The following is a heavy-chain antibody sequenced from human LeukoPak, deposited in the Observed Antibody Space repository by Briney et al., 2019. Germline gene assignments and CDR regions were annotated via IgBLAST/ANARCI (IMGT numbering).Heavy chain of an antibody. V-gene: IGHV3-11*03. CDR1: GFTFSDYY. Sequence: GGSLRLSCAASGFTFSDYYMTWIRQAPGRGLEWISYINGSSSDTKYADSVKGRFTISRDNAKNSVYLLMNSLRAEDTAVYYCARRGTTYCTVDSCHPNWFDPWGQGTLATVSS. CDR2: INGSSSDT. J-gene: IGHJ5*02. CDR3: ARRGTTYCTVDSCHPNWFDP. D-gene: IGHD2-15*01.